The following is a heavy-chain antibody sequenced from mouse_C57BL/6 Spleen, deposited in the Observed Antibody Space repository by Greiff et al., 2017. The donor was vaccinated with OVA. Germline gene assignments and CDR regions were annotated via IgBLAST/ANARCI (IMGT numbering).Heavy chain of an antibody. V-gene: IGHV14-2*01. D-gene: IGHD1-1*01. J-gene: IGHJ1*03. CDR2: IDPEDGET. CDR1: GFNIKDYY. CDR3: AGWGYVSSGGYFDV. Sequence: VQLQQSGAELVKPGASVKLSCTASGFNIKDYYMHWVKQRTEQGLEWIGRIDPEDGETKYAPQFQGKATITADTSSNTAYLQLSSLTSEDTAVDYCAGWGYVSSGGYFDVWGTGTTVTVSS.